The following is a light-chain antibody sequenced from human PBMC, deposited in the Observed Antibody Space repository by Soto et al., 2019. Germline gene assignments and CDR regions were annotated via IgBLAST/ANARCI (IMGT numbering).Light chain of an antibody. J-gene: IGKJ2*01. CDR3: QQYGSSLYT. CDR2: GAS. V-gene: IGKV3-20*01. CDR1: QRVSSSY. Sequence: EIVLTQSPGTLSLSPGERATLSCRASQRVSSSYLAWYQQKPGQAPRLLIYGASSRATGIPDRFSGSGSGTDFTLTISRLEPEDFAVYYCQQYGSSLYTFGQGTKLDIK.